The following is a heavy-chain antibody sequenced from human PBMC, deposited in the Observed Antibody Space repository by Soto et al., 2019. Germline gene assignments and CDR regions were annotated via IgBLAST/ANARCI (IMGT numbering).Heavy chain of an antibody. D-gene: IGHD3-10*01. Sequence: SETLSLPRAVYGGSFRGYHWSRIRQPPGKGLVWIGEINHSGSPNYIPSLKSRVTISADTSKNQFSLKLSCLTAADTAAYYLATGNQRHDGSRRRKFNYSGRVSQVAYSS. J-gene: IGHJ4*02. CDR3: ATGNQRHDGSRRRKFNY. CDR2: INHSGSP. CDR1: GGSFRGYH. V-gene: IGHV4-34*01.